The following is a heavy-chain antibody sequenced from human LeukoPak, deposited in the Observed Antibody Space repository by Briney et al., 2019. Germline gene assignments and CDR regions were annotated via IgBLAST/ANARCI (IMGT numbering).Heavy chain of an antibody. J-gene: IGHJ3*02. V-gene: IGHV3-48*01. Sequence: PGGSLRLSCEASGFTFSSYPMNWVRQAPGKGLEWLSYIRGSSSPIYYADSVKGRFIISRGNARNSLYLQMNSLRAEDTAIYYCARDDNRGGAFDIWGQGTMVTVSS. CDR1: GFTFSSYP. CDR2: IRGSSSPI. CDR3: ARDDNRGGAFDI. D-gene: IGHD1-14*01.